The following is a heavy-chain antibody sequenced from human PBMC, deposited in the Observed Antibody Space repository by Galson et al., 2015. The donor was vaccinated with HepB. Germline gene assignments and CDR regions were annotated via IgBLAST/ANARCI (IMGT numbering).Heavy chain of an antibody. Sequence: SLRLSCAASGFTFSGSAMHWVRQASGKGLEWVGRIRSEANSYATAYAASVKGRFTISRDDSKNTAYLQMNSLKTEDTAVYYCTIPNYYDSSGYYRGVGYWGQGTLVTVSS. J-gene: IGHJ4*02. D-gene: IGHD3-22*01. CDR1: GFTFSGSA. CDR2: IRSEANSYAT. CDR3: TIPNYYDSSGYYRGVGY. V-gene: IGHV3-73*01.